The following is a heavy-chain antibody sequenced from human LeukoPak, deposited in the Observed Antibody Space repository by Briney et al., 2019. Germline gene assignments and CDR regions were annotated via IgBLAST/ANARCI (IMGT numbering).Heavy chain of an antibody. CDR1: GGSFSGYY. CDR3: ARGRVWGSYRYFPFDY. Sequence: SETLSLTCAVYGGSFSGYYWSWIRQPPGKGLEWIGEINHSGSTNYNPSLKTRVTISVDTSKNQFSLNLSSVTAADTAVYYCARGRVWGSYRYFPFDYWGQGTLVTVSS. CDR2: INHSGST. J-gene: IGHJ4*02. V-gene: IGHV4-34*01. D-gene: IGHD3-16*02.